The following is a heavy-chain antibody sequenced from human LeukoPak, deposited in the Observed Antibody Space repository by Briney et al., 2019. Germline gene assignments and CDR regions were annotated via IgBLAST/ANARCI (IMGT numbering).Heavy chain of an antibody. CDR2: IYYTGST. J-gene: IGHJ4*02. CDR3: ARTKPGAVPGDFDY. V-gene: IGHV4-59*01. Sequence: SETLSLTCTVSGGSISSYNWSWIRQPPGKGLEWIGYIYYTGSTNYNPSLKSRVSISVDTSKNQFSLKLSSVTAADTAVYYCARTKPGAVPGDFDYWGQGTLVTVSS. CDR1: GGSISSYN. D-gene: IGHD6-19*01.